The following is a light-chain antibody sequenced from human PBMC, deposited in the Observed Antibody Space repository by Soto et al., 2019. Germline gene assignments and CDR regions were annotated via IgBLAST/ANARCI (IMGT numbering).Light chain of an antibody. J-gene: IGKJ4*01. CDR1: QSVSSY. CDR3: QQRSNRPLT. V-gene: IGKV3-11*01. Sequence: EIVLTQSPATLSLSPGERATLSCRASQSVSSYLAWYQQKPGQAPRLLIYDASNRATGIPARFSGSGSGTDFTLTISSLEPEEFAVYYCQQRSNRPLTFGGGTKVDNK. CDR2: DAS.